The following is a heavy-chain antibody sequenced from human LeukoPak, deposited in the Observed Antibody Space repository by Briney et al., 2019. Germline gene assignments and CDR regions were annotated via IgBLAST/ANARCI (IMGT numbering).Heavy chain of an antibody. CDR3: AGSSGWLFDY. V-gene: IGHV3-7*01. CDR2: IKEDGSQK. Sequence: GGSLRLSCAGTGFTFSNYWMNWVRQAPGKGLEWVANIKEDGSQKYCVDSVKGRFTISRDNAKNSVYLQMSSLRAEDTAVYYCAGSSGWLFDYWGQGTLVAVSS. D-gene: IGHD6-19*01. CDR1: GFTFSNYW. J-gene: IGHJ4*02.